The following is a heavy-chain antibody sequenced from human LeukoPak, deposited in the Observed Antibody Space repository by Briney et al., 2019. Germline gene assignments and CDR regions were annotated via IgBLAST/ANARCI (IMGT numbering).Heavy chain of an antibody. CDR3: ASMVRNYYYYYMDV. CDR1: GGSFSGYY. J-gene: IGHJ6*03. V-gene: IGHV4-34*01. Sequence: PSETLSLTCAVYGGSFSGYYWSWIRQPPGKGLEWIGEINHSGSTNYNPSLKSRVTISADTSKNQFSLKLSSVTAADTAVYYCASMVRNYYYYYMDVWGKGTTVTVSS. D-gene: IGHD3-10*01. CDR2: INHSGST.